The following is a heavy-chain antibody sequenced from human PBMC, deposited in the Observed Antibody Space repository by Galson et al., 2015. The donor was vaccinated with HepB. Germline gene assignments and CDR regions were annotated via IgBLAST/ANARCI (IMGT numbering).Heavy chain of an antibody. Sequence: SLRLSCAASGFTFSRYSMNWVRQAPGKGLEWVSYISSSSSTIYYADSVKGRFTISRDNAKNSLYLQMNSLRDEDTAVYYCARGRVAAAGLLFVYWGQGTLVTVSS. J-gene: IGHJ4*02. CDR2: ISSSSSTI. D-gene: IGHD6-13*01. CDR1: GFTFSRYS. V-gene: IGHV3-48*02. CDR3: ARGRVAAAGLLFVY.